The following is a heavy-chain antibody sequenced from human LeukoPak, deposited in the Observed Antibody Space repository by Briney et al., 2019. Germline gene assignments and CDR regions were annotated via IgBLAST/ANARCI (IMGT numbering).Heavy chain of an antibody. CDR3: ARDWEGRKRWLQLPSYFGY. CDR1: GGSISSSSYY. J-gene: IGHJ4*02. V-gene: IGHV4-39*07. CDR2: IYYSGST. Sequence: SETLSLTCTVSGGSISSSSYYWGWIRQPPGKGLEWIGSIYYSGSTYYNPSLKSRVTISVDTSKNQFSLKLSSVTAADTAVYYCARDWEGRKRWLQLPSYFGYWGQGTLVTVSS. D-gene: IGHD5-24*01.